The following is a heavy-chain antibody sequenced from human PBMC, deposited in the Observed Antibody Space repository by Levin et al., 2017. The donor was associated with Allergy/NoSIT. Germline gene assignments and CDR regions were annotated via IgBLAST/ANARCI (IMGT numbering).Heavy chain of an antibody. CDR2: INPNSGGT. Sequence: ASVKVSCKASGFTFTGSYLHWVRQAPGQGLEWMGWINPNSGGTNYAQKFQGRVTMTRDTSISTAYMELSRLRSDDTAVYYCARGIVGATSGWFDPWGQGTLVTVSS. J-gene: IGHJ5*02. CDR1: GFTFTGSY. CDR3: ARGIVGATSGWFDP. D-gene: IGHD1-26*01. V-gene: IGHV1-2*02.